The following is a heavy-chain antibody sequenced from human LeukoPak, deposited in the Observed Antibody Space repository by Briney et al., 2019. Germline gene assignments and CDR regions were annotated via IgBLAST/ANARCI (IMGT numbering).Heavy chain of an antibody. V-gene: IGHV4-34*01. CDR3: ARVKHITIFGVVITDWYFDL. CDR2: INHSGST. J-gene: IGHJ2*01. D-gene: IGHD3-3*01. Sequence: SETLSLTCAVSGGSFSGYYWSWIRQPPGKGLEWIGEINHSGSTNYNPSLKSRVTISVDTSKNQFPLKLSSVTAADTAVYYCARVKHITIFGVVITDWYFDLWGRGTLVTVSS. CDR1: GGSFSGYY.